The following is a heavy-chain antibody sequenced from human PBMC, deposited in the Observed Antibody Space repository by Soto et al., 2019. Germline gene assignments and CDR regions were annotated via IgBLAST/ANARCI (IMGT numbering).Heavy chain of an antibody. J-gene: IGHJ5*02. V-gene: IGHV3-23*01. CDR2: ISGRSGVP. CDR1: GLTLRSYA. CDR3: AKGGPSPGGFDP. D-gene: IGHD3-16*01. Sequence: EGQLLQSGGDLVQPGGSLRLSCAGSGLTLRSYAMTWIRQTLEKGLEWVSTISGRSGVPSYADSVNGRFTVSRDNSKNPLYQQRTSRGPDDPAIYYCAKGGPSPGGFDPWGRGPLVPVPP.